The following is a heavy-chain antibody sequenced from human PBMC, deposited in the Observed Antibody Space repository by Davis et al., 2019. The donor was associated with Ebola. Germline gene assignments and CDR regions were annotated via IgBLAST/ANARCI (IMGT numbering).Heavy chain of an antibody. CDR2: IIPIFGTA. D-gene: IGHD2-2*02. CDR1: GGTFSSYA. J-gene: IGHJ6*02. V-gene: IGHV1-69*13. CDR3: ARFDLDCSSTSCYKEGYYYYGMDV. Sequence: SVKVSCKASGGTFSSYAISWVRQAPGQGLEWMGGIIPIFGTANYAQKFQGRVTITADESTSTAYMELSSLRSEDTAVYYCARFDLDCSSTSCYKEGYYYYGMDVWGQGTTVTVSS.